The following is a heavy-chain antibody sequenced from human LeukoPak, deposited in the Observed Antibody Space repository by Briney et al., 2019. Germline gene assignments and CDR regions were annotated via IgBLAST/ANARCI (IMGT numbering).Heavy chain of an antibody. Sequence: ASVKVSCKASGYTFTGYYMHWVRRAPGQGLEWMGRINPNSGGTNYAQKFQGRVTMTRDTSISTAYMELSRLRSDDTAVYYCARDWVVISYGMDVWGQGTTVTVSS. V-gene: IGHV1-2*06. CDR1: GYTFTGYY. J-gene: IGHJ6*02. D-gene: IGHD3-22*01. CDR2: INPNSGGT. CDR3: ARDWVVISYGMDV.